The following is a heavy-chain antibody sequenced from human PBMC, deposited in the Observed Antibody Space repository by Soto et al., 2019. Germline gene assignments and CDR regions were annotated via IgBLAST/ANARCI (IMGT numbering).Heavy chain of an antibody. J-gene: IGHJ4*02. CDR2: IYYSGST. Sequence: QVQLQESGPGLVKPSETLSLTCTVSGGSINNYYWSWIRQPPGKGLEWIGYIYYSGSTNYNPSLKRPVNISVDTSKTQFALKLSSVTAADTAVYYCARRYGGNFDYWCQGTLVTVSS. D-gene: IGHD1-26*01. CDR1: GGSINNYY. V-gene: IGHV4-59*01. CDR3: ARRYGGNFDY.